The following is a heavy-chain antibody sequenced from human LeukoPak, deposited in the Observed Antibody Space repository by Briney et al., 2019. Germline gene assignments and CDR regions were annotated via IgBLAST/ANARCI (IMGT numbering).Heavy chain of an antibody. CDR3: ARNYQVLRYFDCSPYYYYGMDV. J-gene: IGHJ6*02. V-gene: IGHV4-59*01. D-gene: IGHD3-9*01. CDR2: IYYSEGT. CDR1: GGSISSYY. Sequence: SETLSLTCTVSGGSISSYYWSWIRQPPGKGLEWIGYIYYSEGTNSNPSLKSRVTISVDTSTIQLSLKLSSVTAADTAVYYCARNYQVLRYFDCSPYYYYGMDVCGQGSTVTVSS.